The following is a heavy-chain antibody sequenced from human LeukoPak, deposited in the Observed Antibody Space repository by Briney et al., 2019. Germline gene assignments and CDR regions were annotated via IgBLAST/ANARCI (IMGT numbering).Heavy chain of an antibody. CDR3: ARVDPDSSSTLEVFDY. J-gene: IGHJ4*02. CDR2: IYYSGST. D-gene: IGHD6-6*01. CDR1: GGSISSNSHY. Sequence: SETLSLTCTVSGGSISSNSHYWGWIRQPPGKGLEWIGSIYYSGSTYYNPSLKSRVTISVDTSKNQFSLKLSSVTAADTAVYYRARVDPDSSSTLEVFDYWGQGTLVTVSS. V-gene: IGHV4-39*07.